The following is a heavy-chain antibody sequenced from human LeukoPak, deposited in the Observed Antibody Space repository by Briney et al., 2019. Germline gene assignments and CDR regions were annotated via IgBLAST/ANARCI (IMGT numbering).Heavy chain of an antibody. CDR1: GFTFKNYW. J-gene: IGHJ5*02. CDR2: IRYDGSSA. Sequence: GGSLRLSCATSGFTFKNYWMSWLRQAPGKELVWVSRIRYDGSSATYAESVKGRFTISRDNARNTLYLQMNSLRVDDTGVYYCAESDWFDPCGRGILVTVSS. CDR3: AESDWFDP. V-gene: IGHV3-74*01.